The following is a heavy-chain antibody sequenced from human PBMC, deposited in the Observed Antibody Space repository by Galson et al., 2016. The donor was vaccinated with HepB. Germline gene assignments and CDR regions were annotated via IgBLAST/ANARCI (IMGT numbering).Heavy chain of an antibody. J-gene: IGHJ4*02. CDR2: IFPRDSAT. CDR1: RSTFTNYW. D-gene: IGHD5-18*01. Sequence: QSGAEVKKPGESLKISCKASRSTFTNYWIGWVRQMPGKGLEWMGVIFPRDSATKYNPSFQGQVTISADKSISTAYLQWRTLEASDTAKYYCARADTAMGHFDYWGQGTLVTVSS. V-gene: IGHV5-51*01. CDR3: ARADTAMGHFDY.